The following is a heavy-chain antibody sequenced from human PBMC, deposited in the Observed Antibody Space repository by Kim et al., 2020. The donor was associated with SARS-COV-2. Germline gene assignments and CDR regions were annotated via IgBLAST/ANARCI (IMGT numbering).Heavy chain of an antibody. J-gene: IGHJ4*02. CDR3: AKEVVPAAMSVETYFDY. D-gene: IGHD2-2*01. CDR2: IWYDGSNK. V-gene: IGHV3-33*06. Sequence: GGSLRLSCAASGFTFSSYGMHWVRQAPGKGLEWVAVIWYDGSNKYYADSVKGRFTISRDNSKNTLYLQINSLRAEDTAVYYCAKEVVPAAMSVETYFDYWGQGTLVTVSS. CDR1: GFTFSSYG.